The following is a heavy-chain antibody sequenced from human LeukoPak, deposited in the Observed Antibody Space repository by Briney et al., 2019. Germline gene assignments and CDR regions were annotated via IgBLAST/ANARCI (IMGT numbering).Heavy chain of an antibody. D-gene: IGHD1-7*01. Sequence: GGSLRLSCAASGFTFGDYGMNWVRQVPGKGLEWVSGINWIGGSTGYGDSVKGRFTISRDNAKNSLYLQMNSLRAEDTAVYYCARAHNWKYGSFDFWGQGTLVTVSS. CDR3: ARAHNWKYGSFDF. CDR1: GFTFGDYG. CDR2: INWIGGST. J-gene: IGHJ4*02. V-gene: IGHV3-20*04.